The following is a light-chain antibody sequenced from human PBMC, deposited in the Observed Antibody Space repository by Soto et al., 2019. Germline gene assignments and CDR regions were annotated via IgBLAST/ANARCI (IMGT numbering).Light chain of an antibody. CDR3: QSYDSSLSGVV. J-gene: IGLJ2*01. Sequence: QSVLTQPPSVSGAPGQRVTISCTRSSSNIGAGYDVHGYQQLPGTAPKLLIHGNSNRPSGVPDRFAGSKSGPSASLAITGLQAEDEADYYRQSYDSSLSGVVFGGGTKLTVL. V-gene: IGLV1-40*01. CDR1: SSNIGAGYD. CDR2: GNS.